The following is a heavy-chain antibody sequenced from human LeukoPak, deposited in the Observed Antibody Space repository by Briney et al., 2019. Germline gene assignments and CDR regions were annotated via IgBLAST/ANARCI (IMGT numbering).Heavy chain of an antibody. J-gene: IGHJ4*02. V-gene: IGHV4-34*01. D-gene: IGHD6-25*01. CDR1: GGSFSGYY. Sequence: PSETLSLTCAVYGGSFSGYYWSWIRQPPGKGLEWIGEINHSGSTNYNPSLKSRVTISVDTSKNQFSLKLSSVTAADTAVYYCARSRLYSSGLKFVERMGYDYWGQGTLVTVSS. CDR2: INHSGST. CDR3: ARSRLYSSGLKFVERMGYDY.